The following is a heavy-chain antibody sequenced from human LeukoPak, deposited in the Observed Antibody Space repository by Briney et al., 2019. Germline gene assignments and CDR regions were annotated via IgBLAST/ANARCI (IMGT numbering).Heavy chain of an antibody. Sequence: ASVKVSCKASGYTFTTYAMKWVRQAPGQGLEWMGWINTDTGKPTYAQGFTGRYVFSLDTSVSTAYLRISNLRTDDTAVYYCAKPGSSRGIAGRRPTKYYFDYWGQGTLVTVSS. CDR3: AKPGSSRGIAGRRPTKYYFDY. CDR1: GYTFTTYA. CDR2: INTDTGKP. D-gene: IGHD6-6*01. V-gene: IGHV7-4-1*02. J-gene: IGHJ4*02.